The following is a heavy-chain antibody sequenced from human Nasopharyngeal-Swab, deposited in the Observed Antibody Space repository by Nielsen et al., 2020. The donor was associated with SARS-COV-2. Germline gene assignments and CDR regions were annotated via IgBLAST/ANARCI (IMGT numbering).Heavy chain of an antibody. J-gene: IGHJ6*03. Sequence: ASVKVSCKASGYTFTSYYMHWVRQAPGQGLEWMGIINPSGGSKSYAQKFQGRVTMTRDTSTSTVYMELSSLRSEDTAVYYCARDRITIFGVVIISGGMDVWGKGTTVTVSS. CDR3: ARDRITIFGVVIISGGMDV. V-gene: IGHV1-46*01. CDR2: INPSGGSK. CDR1: GYTFTSYY. D-gene: IGHD3-3*01.